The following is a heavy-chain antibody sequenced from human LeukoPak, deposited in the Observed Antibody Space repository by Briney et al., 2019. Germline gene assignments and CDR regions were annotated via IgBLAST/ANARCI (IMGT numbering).Heavy chain of an antibody. D-gene: IGHD4-23*01. CDR1: GFTFSSYW. CDR3: AKDHLYGGNFHYYYMDV. J-gene: IGHJ6*03. V-gene: IGHV3-74*01. Sequence: GGSLRLSCAASGFTFSSYWMHWVRQAPGKGLVWVSRINSDGSSTTYADSVKGRFTISRDNSKNTLYLQMNSLRAEDTAVYYCAKDHLYGGNFHYYYMDVWGKGTTVTISS. CDR2: INSDGSST.